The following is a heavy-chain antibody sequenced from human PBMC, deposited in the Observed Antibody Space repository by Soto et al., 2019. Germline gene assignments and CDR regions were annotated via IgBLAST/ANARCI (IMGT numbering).Heavy chain of an antibody. D-gene: IGHD4-17*01. CDR3: VSQRTTVPTRAYFDY. V-gene: IGHV4-39*01. Sequence: SETLSLTCTVSGGSVTNSSYYWGWIRQSPGKGLEWIGSVYYRGRSYSKSSVKSRVTISVDTSKNRFSLSLNSVTASDTAVYFCVSQRTTVPTRAYFDYWGPGALVTV. CDR1: GGSVTNSSYY. CDR2: VYYRGRS. J-gene: IGHJ4*02.